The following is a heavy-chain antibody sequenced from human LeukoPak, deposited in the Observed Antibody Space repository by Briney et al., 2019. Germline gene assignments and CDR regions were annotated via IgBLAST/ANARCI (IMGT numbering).Heavy chain of an antibody. V-gene: IGHV3-23*01. J-gene: IGHJ4*02. CDR2: ISGSGGST. CDR3: AKDLRSGNSRPLFGY. CDR1: GFTFSSYA. D-gene: IGHD4-23*01. Sequence: GGSLRLSCAASGFTFSSYAMSWVRQAPGKWLEWVSAISGSGGSTYYADSVKGGFTISRDNSKNTLYLQMNSLRAEDTAVYYCAKDLRSGNSRPLFGYWGQGTLVTVSS.